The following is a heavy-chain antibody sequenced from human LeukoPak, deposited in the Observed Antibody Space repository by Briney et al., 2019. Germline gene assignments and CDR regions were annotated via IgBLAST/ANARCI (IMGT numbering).Heavy chain of an antibody. V-gene: IGHV4-39*01. CDR3: ASLEYSSSSSYY. J-gene: IGHJ4*02. D-gene: IGHD6-6*01. Sequence: SETLSLTCTVSGGSISSSSYYWGWIRQPPGKGLEWIGSIYYSGSTYYNPSLKSRVTISVDTSKHQFSLKLSSVTAADTAVYYCASLEYSSSSSYYWGQGTLVTVSS. CDR1: GGSISSSSYY. CDR2: IYYSGST.